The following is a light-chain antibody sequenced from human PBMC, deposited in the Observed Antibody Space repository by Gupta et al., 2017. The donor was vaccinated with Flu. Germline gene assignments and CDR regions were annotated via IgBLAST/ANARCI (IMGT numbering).Light chain of an antibody. J-gene: IGLJ2*01. Sequence: RSDVGNYNLGSWYQQHPGKAPKLMIYEGSKRPSVISYRFSGSKSGNTASLTISGLQADDEANYYCCSYAGSSTFAVFGGGTKLTVL. CDR1: RSDVGNYNL. CDR2: EGS. V-gene: IGLV2-23*03. CDR3: CSYAGSSTFAV.